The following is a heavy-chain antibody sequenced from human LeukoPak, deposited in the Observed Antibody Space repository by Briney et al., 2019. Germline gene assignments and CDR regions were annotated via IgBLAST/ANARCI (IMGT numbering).Heavy chain of an antibody. D-gene: IGHD3-3*01. Sequence: SETLSLTCTVSGGSISSSSYYWGWIRQPPGKGLEWIGSIYYSGSTYYDPSLKSRVTISVDTSKNQFSLKLSSVTAADTAVYYCARTSAYDFWSGYSYYYYGMDVWGQGTLVTVSS. CDR3: ARTSAYDFWSGYSYYYYGMDV. CDR2: IYYSGST. CDR1: GGSISSSSYY. J-gene: IGHJ6*02. V-gene: IGHV4-39*01.